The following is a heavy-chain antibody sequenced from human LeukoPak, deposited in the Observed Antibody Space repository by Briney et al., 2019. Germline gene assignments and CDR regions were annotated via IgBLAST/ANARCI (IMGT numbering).Heavy chain of an antibody. V-gene: IGHV4-4*07. CDR2: IYTSGST. CDR1: GGSISSYY. J-gene: IGHJ3*02. Sequence: PSETLSLTCTVSGGSISSYYWSWIRQPAGKGLEWIGRIYTSGSTNYNPSLKSRVTMSVDTSKNQFSLKLSSVTAADTAVYYCARDMKQWLVPYDAFDIWGQGTMVTVSS. D-gene: IGHD6-19*01. CDR3: ARDMKQWLVPYDAFDI.